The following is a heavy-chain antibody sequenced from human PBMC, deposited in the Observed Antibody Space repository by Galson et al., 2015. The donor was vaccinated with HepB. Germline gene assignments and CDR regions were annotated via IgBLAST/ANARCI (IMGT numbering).Heavy chain of an antibody. D-gene: IGHD3-10*01. J-gene: IGHJ6*02. CDR2: ISYDGSNK. CDR3: ARVAWDSKQRNYGSGSYYMNRGYYYGMDV. V-gene: IGHV3-30*04. CDR1: GFTFSSYA. Sequence: SLRLSCAASGFTFSSYAMHWVRQAPGKGLEWVAVISYDGSNKYYADSVKGRFTISRDNSKNTLYLQMNSLRAEDTAVYYCARVAWDSKQRNYGSGSYYMNRGYYYGMDVWGQGTTVTVPS.